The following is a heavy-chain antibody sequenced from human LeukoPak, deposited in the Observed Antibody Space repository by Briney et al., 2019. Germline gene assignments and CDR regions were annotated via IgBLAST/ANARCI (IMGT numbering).Heavy chain of an antibody. V-gene: IGHV3-11*01. CDR1: GFTFNDYY. CDR3: ATDGAGFDA. Sequence: GGSLRLSCAASGFTFNDYYMSWIRQAPGKGLEWLSYINIGGTNTHYADSVKGRFTISRDNVKKSLYLEMNNLRAEDTAVYYCATDGAGFDAWGQGVLVTVSS. CDR2: INIGGTNT. J-gene: IGHJ5*02.